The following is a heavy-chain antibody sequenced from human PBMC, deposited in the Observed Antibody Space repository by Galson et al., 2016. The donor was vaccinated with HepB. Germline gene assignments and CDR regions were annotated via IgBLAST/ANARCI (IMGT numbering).Heavy chain of an antibody. CDR3: AKDGGYTYALGY. J-gene: IGHJ4*02. D-gene: IGHD5-18*01. Sequence: SLRLSCAASGFTFSTSAVHWVRQPPGKGLEWVAVISSDGSNQFYADSVTGRFTISRDNSKDTLYLQMNSLRAEDTAVYYCAKDGGYTYALGYWGRGTLVTVSS. CDR1: GFTFSTSA. V-gene: IGHV3-30-3*01. CDR2: ISSDGSNQ.